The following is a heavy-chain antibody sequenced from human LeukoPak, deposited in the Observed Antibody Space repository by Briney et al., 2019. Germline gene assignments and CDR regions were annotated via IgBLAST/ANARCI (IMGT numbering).Heavy chain of an antibody. J-gene: IGHJ4*02. V-gene: IGHV4-38-2*02. CDR3: ARHRYYYGSGKYYFDY. D-gene: IGHD3-10*01. CDR1: DYSISSGHY. Sequence: PSETLSLTCTVSDYSISSGHYWGWIRQPPGKGLEWIGSIYYSGSTYYNPSLKSRVTISVDTSKNQFSLKLSSVTAADTAVYYCARHRYYYGSGKYYFDYWGQGTLVTVSS. CDR2: IYYSGST.